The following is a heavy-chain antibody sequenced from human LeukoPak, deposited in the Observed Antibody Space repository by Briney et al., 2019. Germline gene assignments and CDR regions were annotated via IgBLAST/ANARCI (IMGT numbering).Heavy chain of an antibody. J-gene: IGHJ6*02. V-gene: IGHV3-7*01. CDR1: GFTFSSYW. D-gene: IGHD6-13*01. CDR3: ARDSAYSSSWYYYYYGMDV. Sequence: PGGSLRLSCAASGFTFSSYWMSWVRQAPGEGLEWVANIKQDGSEKYYVDSVKGRFTISRDNAKNSLYLQMNSLRAEDTAVYYCARDSAYSSSWYYYYYGMDVWGQGTTVTVSS. CDR2: IKQDGSEK.